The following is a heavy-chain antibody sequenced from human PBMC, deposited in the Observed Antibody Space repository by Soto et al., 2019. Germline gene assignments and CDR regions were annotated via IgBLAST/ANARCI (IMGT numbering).Heavy chain of an antibody. Sequence: QVQLVASGGGVVQPGRSLRLSCAASGSTFRNYAMHWVLQAPGKGLECVAVISYDGGNKFYRDYVKGRFTISRDNSKNTLYLQINSLRYEDTAVYYCARGDREDIAVVIGVRPGEYGVDVWGQGTTVTVSS. V-gene: IGHV3-30-3*01. J-gene: IGHJ6*02. CDR2: ISYDGGNK. D-gene: IGHD2-15*01. CDR3: ARGDREDIAVVIGVRPGEYGVDV. CDR1: GSTFRNYA.